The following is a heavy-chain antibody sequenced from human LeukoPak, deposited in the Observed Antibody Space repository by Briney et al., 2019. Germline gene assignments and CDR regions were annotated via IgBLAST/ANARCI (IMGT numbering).Heavy chain of an antibody. CDR1: GYRFTSSD. Sequence: GASVKVSCKASGYRFTSSDINWVRQAPGQGLEWMGWINPDSGDTGYAEKFQDRLTIAGDTSITTAYMELTNLKSEDTAVYYCTRGRDLWGQGTLVTVSS. J-gene: IGHJ5*02. CDR2: INPDSGDT. V-gene: IGHV1-8*03. CDR3: TRGRDL.